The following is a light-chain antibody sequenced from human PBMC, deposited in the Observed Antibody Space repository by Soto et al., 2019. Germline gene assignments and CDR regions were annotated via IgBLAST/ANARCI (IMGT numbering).Light chain of an antibody. CDR1: QSINTY. Sequence: DIQMTRSPSSLSASVGDRVTITCRTSQSINTYLNWYQQKPGKAPKLLIYGASSLQSGVPLRFSGSGSGTDFALTITTLQPEDFATYYCQESYSFLWGTCGQGTKVEIK. CDR3: QESYSFLWGT. V-gene: IGKV1-39*01. CDR2: GAS. J-gene: IGKJ1*01.